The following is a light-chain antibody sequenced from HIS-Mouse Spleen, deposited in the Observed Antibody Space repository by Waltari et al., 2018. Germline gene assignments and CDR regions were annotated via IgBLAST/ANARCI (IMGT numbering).Light chain of an antibody. V-gene: IGLV3-19*01. CDR2: GKN. J-gene: IGLJ2*01. Sequence: SSELTQDPAVSVALVQTVRITCQGDRLRIYYASWYQQEPGQAPVLVIYGKNNRPSGIPDRFSGSSSGNTASLTITGAQAEDEADYYCNSRDSSGNHVVFGGGTKLTVL. CDR1: RLRIYY. CDR3: NSRDSSGNHVV.